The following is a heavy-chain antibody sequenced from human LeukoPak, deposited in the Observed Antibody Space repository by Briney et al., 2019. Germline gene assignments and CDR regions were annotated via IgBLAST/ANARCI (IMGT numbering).Heavy chain of an antibody. CDR1: GFTFSSYA. J-gene: IGHJ4*02. CDR3: AREEGLVLDY. CDR2: ILYDGSNK. V-gene: IGHV3-30-3*01. D-gene: IGHD2-8*02. Sequence: PGGSLRLSCAASGFTFSSYAMHWVRQAPGKGLEWVAVILYDGSNKYYADSVKGRFTISRDYSKNTLYLQMNSLRAEDTAVYYCAREEGLVLDYWGQGTLVTVSS.